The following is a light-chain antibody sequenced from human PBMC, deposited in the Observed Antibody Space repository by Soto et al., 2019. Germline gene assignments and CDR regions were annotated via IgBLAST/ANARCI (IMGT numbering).Light chain of an antibody. CDR2: GAS. Sequence: EIVLTQSPGTLSLSPGERVTLSCRASQSVSSSYLAWYQQKPGQAPRLLFYGASSRATGIPDRFSGSGSGTDFILTISRLEPDDFAVYYCQQYCRSPWTFGQGTKVEIK. CDR3: QQYCRSPWT. V-gene: IGKV3-20*01. J-gene: IGKJ1*01. CDR1: QSVSSSY.